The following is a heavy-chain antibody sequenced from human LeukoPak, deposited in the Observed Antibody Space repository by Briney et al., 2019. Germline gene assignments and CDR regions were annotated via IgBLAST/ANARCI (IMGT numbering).Heavy chain of an antibody. V-gene: IGHV3-21*01. CDR3: AELGITMIGGV. Sequence: GGSLRLSCAVSGFTFSSYSMNWVRQAPGKGLEWVSSISTSSSYIYYADSVKGRFTISRDNAKNSLYLQMNSLRAEDTAVYYCAELGITMIGGVWGKGTTVTISS. CDR1: GFTFSSYS. D-gene: IGHD3-10*02. J-gene: IGHJ6*04. CDR2: ISTSSSYI.